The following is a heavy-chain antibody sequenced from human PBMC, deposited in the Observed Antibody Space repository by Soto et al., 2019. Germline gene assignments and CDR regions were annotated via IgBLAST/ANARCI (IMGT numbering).Heavy chain of an antibody. Sequence: GGSLRLSCAASGFTFSSYAMSWVRQAPGKGLEWVSAISGSGGSTYYADSVKGRFTISRDNSKNTLYLQMNSLRAEDTAVYYCAKDLSPIAAAPDRYYYHYYMDFWGKGTSVIVSS. CDR2: ISGSGGST. CDR1: GFTFSSYA. J-gene: IGHJ6*03. CDR3: AKDLSPIAAAPDRYYYHYYMDF. V-gene: IGHV3-23*01. D-gene: IGHD6-13*01.